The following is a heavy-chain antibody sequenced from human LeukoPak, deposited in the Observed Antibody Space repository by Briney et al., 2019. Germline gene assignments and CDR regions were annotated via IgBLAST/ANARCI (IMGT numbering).Heavy chain of an antibody. V-gene: IGHV4-39*01. CDR2: IYYSGST. D-gene: IGHD6-13*01. CDR1: GGSISSSSYY. CDR3: AGHLRDSSSWYFDY. J-gene: IGHJ4*02. Sequence: PSETLSLTCTVSGGSISSSSYYWGWIRQPPGKGLEWIGSIYYSGSTYYNPSLKSRVTISVDTSKNQFSLKLSSVTAADTAVYYCAGHLRDSSSWYFDYWGQGTLVTVSS.